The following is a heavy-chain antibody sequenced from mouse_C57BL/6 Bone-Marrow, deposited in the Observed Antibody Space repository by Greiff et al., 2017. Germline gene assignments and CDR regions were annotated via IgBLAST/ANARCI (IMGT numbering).Heavy chain of an antibody. CDR3: AKGSSLFDY. D-gene: IGHD1-1*01. V-gene: IGHV1-69*01. CDR2: IDPSDSYT. J-gene: IGHJ2*01. Sequence: QVQLQQPGAELVMPGASVKLSCKASGYTFTSYWMHWVKQRPGQGLEWIGEIDPSDSYTNYNQKFKGKSTLTVDKSSSTAYMQLSSLTSEDSAVYYCAKGSSLFDYWGQGTTLTVSS. CDR1: GYTFTSYW.